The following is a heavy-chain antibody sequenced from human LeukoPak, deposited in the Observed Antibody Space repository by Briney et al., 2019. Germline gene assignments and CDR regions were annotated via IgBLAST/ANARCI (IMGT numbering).Heavy chain of an antibody. Sequence: PSETLSLTCTVSGGSISSSSYYWGWIRQPPGKGLEWIGSIYYSGSTYYNPSLKSRVTISVDTSKNPFSLKLSSVTAADTAVYYCARGRLSSSCSVGRGGCGGQASYDYWGQGTLVTVSS. CDR2: IYYSGST. J-gene: IGHJ4*02. D-gene: IGHD6-13*01. CDR3: ARGRLSSSCSVGRGGCGGQASYDY. V-gene: IGHV4-39*01. CDR1: GGSISSSSYY.